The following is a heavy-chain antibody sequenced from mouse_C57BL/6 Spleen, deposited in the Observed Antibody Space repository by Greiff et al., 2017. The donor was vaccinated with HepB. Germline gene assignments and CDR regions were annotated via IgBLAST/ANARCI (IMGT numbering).Heavy chain of an antibody. D-gene: IGHD2-5*01. CDR2: INPSTGGT. V-gene: IGHV1-42*01. CDR1: GYSFTGYY. CDR3: ARAYYSSYWYFDV. J-gene: IGHJ1*03. Sequence: VQLQQSGPELVKPGASVKISCKASGYSFTGYYMNWVKQSPEKSLEWIGEINPSTGGTTYNQKFKAKATLTVDKSSSTAYMQLKSLTSEDSAVYYCARAYYSSYWYFDVWGTGTTVTVSS.